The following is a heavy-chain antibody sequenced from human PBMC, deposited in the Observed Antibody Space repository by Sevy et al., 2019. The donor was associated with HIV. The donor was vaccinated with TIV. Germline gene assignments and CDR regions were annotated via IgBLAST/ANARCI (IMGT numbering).Heavy chain of an antibody. V-gene: IGHV3-21*01. CDR1: GFAFSGYT. J-gene: IGHJ5*02. CDR2: ISRSRDYI. Sequence: GGSLRLSCAASGFAFSGYTMTWVRQAPGKGLERVSSISRSRDYIYYANSVRGRFTSSRDNAKKSLYLQMNSLRAEDTAVYYCARDGLGSGTSQNWFDPWGQGTLVTVSS. CDR3: ARDGLGSGTSQNWFDP. D-gene: IGHD3-10*01.